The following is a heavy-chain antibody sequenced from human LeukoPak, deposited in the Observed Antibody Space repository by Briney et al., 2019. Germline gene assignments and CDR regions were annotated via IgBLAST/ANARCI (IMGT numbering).Heavy chain of an antibody. CDR1: GFTFSSYG. J-gene: IGHJ6*02. D-gene: IGHD3-10*01. Sequence: GGSLRLSCAASGFTFSSYGMHWVRQAPGKGPEWVAVISYDGSNKYYADSVKGRFTISRDNSKNTLYLQMNSLRAEDTAVYYCAKALVNYYGSGSYYNVDYYGMDVWGQGTTVTVSS. CDR2: ISYDGSNK. V-gene: IGHV3-30*18. CDR3: AKALVNYYGSGSYYNVDYYGMDV.